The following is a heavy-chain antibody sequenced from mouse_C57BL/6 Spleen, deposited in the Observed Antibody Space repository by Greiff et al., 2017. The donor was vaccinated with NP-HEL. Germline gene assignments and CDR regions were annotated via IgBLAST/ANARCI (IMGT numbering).Heavy chain of an antibody. Sequence: EVKVVESGGGLVKPGGSLKLSCAASGFTFSSYAMSWVRQTPEKRLEWVATISDGGSYTYYPDNVKGRFTISRDNAKNNLYLQMSHLKSEDTAMYYCARGADYDGYFDYWGQGTTLTVSS. CDR2: ISDGGSYT. J-gene: IGHJ2*01. CDR1: GFTFSSYA. D-gene: IGHD2-4*01. V-gene: IGHV5-4*03. CDR3: ARGADYDGYFDY.